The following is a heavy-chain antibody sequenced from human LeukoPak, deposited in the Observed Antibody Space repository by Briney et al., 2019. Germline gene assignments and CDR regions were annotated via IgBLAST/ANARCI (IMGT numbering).Heavy chain of an antibody. CDR1: GFTYSSFA. V-gene: IGHV3-23*01. CDR2: VTGSGSAT. D-gene: IGHD1-26*01. J-gene: IGHJ4*02. CDR3: AKRFGESYGHFDY. Sequence: GGSLRLSCAASGFTYSSFAMGGVRQAPGKGLEWVSAVTGSGSATDYADFVKGRFTISRDNSKNTLYLQMNSLRAEDTAVYYCAKRFGESYGHFDYWGQGTLVTVSS.